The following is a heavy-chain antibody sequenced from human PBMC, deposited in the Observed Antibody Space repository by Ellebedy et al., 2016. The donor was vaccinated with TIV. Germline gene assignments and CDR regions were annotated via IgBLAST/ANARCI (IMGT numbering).Heavy chain of an antibody. Sequence: AASVKVSCKASGFTFNSHGLAWVRQAPGLGLEWMGWINAYDGITKYAEKFQGRVTMTTDTLTSTAYMDLRDLTSDDTAIYDCARGARLQTWSKHFDYWGQGTVVTVTS. D-gene: IGHD2-8*01. J-gene: IGHJ4*02. CDR2: INAYDGIT. CDR3: ARGARLQTWSKHFDY. CDR1: GFTFNSHG. V-gene: IGHV1-18*04.